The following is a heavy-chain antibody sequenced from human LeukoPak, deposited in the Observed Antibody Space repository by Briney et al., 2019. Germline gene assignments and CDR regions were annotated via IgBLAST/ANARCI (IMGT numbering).Heavy chain of an antibody. Sequence: GGSLRLSCAPSGLSFSSYTIHWVRQAPGKGLEWVSSISSSSSYIYYADSVKGRFTISRDNAKNSLYLQMNSLRAEDTAVYYCARVSIAVAGTDYWGQGTLVTVSS. J-gene: IGHJ4*02. D-gene: IGHD6-19*01. CDR1: GLSFSSYT. V-gene: IGHV3-21*01. CDR2: ISSSSSYI. CDR3: ARVSIAVAGTDY.